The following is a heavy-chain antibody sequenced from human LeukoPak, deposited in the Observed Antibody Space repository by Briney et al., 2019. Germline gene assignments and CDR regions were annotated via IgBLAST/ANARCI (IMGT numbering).Heavy chain of an antibody. CDR1: GFTFSSYG. D-gene: IGHD3-22*01. V-gene: IGHV3-30*02. CDR2: IRYDGSGK. J-gene: IGHJ6*03. Sequence: PGGSLRLSCAASGFTFSSYGMHWVRQAPGKGPEWVAFIRYDGSGKYYADSVKGRFTISRDNSKSTLYLQMNSLRAEDTAVYYCAKGSKAVVFTRDHYMDVWGKGTTVTFSS. CDR3: AKGSKAVVFTRDHYMDV.